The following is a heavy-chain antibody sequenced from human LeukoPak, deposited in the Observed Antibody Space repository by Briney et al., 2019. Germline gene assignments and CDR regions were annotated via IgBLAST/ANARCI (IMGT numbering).Heavy chain of an antibody. CDR1: GFTFSNYY. CDR2: ISGSSSYI. D-gene: IGHD3-22*01. Sequence: GGSLRLSCAASGFTFSNYYMNWVRQAPGKGLEWVSAISGSSSYIYYADSVKGRFTISRDNAKNSLYLQMNSLRAEDTAVYYCARDVYYYDSSGFDPWGQGTLVTVSS. V-gene: IGHV3-21*01. J-gene: IGHJ5*02. CDR3: ARDVYYYDSSGFDP.